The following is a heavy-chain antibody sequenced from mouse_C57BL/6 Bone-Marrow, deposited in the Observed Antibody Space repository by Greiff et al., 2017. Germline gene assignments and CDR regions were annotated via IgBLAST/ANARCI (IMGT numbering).Heavy chain of an antibody. D-gene: IGHD2-12*01. Sequence: VQLQQSGTVLARPGASVKMSCKTSGYTFTSYWMHWVKQRPGQGLEWIGAIYPGNSDTSYNQKFKGKAKLTAVTSASTAYMELSSLTNEDSAVYYCTRSKLDYTWFAYWGQGTLVTVSA. CDR1: GYTFTSYW. J-gene: IGHJ3*01. CDR3: TRSKLDYTWFAY. CDR2: IYPGNSDT. V-gene: IGHV1-5*01.